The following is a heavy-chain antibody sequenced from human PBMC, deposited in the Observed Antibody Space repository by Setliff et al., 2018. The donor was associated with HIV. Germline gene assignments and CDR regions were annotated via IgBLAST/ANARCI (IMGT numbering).Heavy chain of an antibody. CDR1: GGSISSSNYY. D-gene: IGHD2-8*02. V-gene: IGHV4-39*01. Sequence: SETLSLTCTVSGGSISSSNYYWGWIRQPPGKGLQWIGSIYDTGSTYYNPSLKSRVTISVDTSKNQFSLKLNSVTAADTAVYYFASQESYGNGGLYSFDYWGQGTLVPVSS. CDR3: ASQESYGNGGLYSFDY. J-gene: IGHJ4*02. CDR2: IYDTGST.